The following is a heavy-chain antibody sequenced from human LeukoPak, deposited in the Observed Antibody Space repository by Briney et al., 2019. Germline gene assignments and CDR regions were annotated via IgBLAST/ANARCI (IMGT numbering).Heavy chain of an antibody. CDR2: IYYSGST. D-gene: IGHD3-10*01. CDR3: ARGVRGVTLVYFDY. Sequence: SETLSLTCTVSGCSISSYYWSWIRQPPGKGLEWIGYIYYSGSTNYNPSLKSRVTISVDTSKNQFSLKLSSVTAADTAVYYCARGVRGVTLVYFDYWGQGTLVTVSS. J-gene: IGHJ4*02. V-gene: IGHV4-59*01. CDR1: GCSISSYY.